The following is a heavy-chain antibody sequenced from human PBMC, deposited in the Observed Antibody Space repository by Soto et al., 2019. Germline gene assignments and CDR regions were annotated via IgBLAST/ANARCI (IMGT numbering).Heavy chain of an antibody. Sequence: SVKVSCKASGGTFSSYAISWVRQAPGQGLEWMGGIIPIFGTANYAQKFQGRVTITADESTSTAYMELSSLRSEDTAVYYCARVLPYDSSGYYYFDYWGLGTLVTVSS. CDR2: IIPIFGTA. CDR3: ARVLPYDSSGYYYFDY. D-gene: IGHD3-22*01. CDR1: GGTFSSYA. V-gene: IGHV1-69*13. J-gene: IGHJ4*02.